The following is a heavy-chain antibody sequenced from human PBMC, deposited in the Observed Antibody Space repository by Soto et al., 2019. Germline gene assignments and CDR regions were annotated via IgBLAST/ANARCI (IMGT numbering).Heavy chain of an antibody. V-gene: IGHV4-4*07. D-gene: IGHD2-15*01. CDR1: GGSISSYY. Sequence: SETLSLTCTFSGGSISSYYWSWIRQPAGKGLEWIGRIYTSGSTNYNPSLKSRVTMSVDTSKNQFSLKLSSVTAADTAVYYCARDCSGGRCYRLFDYWSQGTLVTVS. J-gene: IGHJ4*02. CDR3: ARDCSGGRCYRLFDY. CDR2: IYTSGST.